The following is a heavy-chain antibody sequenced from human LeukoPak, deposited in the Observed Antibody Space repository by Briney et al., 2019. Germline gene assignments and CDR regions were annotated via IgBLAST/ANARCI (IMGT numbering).Heavy chain of an antibody. V-gene: IGHV3-23*01. CDR1: RFTFRSYA. Sequence: GGSLRLSCVASRFTFRSYAMTWVRQAPGKGLEWVSGISGSGGSTYYADSVRGRFTISRDNSKNTLYLQMNSLRAEDTAVYYCFGYPEYFQHWGQGTLVTVSS. CDR3: FGYPEYFQH. J-gene: IGHJ1*01. CDR2: ISGSGGST. D-gene: IGHD5-18*01.